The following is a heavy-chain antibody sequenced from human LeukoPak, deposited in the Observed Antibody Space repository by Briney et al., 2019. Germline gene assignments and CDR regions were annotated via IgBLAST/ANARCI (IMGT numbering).Heavy chain of an antibody. CDR3: ARDDGYNPSRY. J-gene: IGHJ4*02. V-gene: IGHV3-21*01. Sequence: GGSLRLSCAASGFTFSSYNMNWVRQAPGKGLEWISSITSGSSYIYYADSVKGRFTISRDNAKNSLYLQMNSLRAEDTAVYYCARDDGYNPSRYWGQGTLVTVSS. CDR2: ITSGSSYI. CDR1: GFTFSSYN. D-gene: IGHD5-24*01.